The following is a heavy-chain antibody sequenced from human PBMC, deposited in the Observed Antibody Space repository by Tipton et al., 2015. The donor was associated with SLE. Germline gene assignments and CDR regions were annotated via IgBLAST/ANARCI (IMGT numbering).Heavy chain of an antibody. J-gene: IGHJ4*02. CDR3: TRGSVVAAFTWDFDY. CDR2: IRSKAYSGAT. CDR1: GFTFKNYT. D-gene: IGHD2-15*01. Sequence: SLRLSCAASGFTFKNYTMSWVRKAPGKGLEGVSIIRSKAYSGATEYAASVQGRFTISRDDSRSIAYLQMNSLRIEDTGVYYCTRGSVVAAFTWDFDYWGQGTLVTVSS. V-gene: IGHV3-49*04.